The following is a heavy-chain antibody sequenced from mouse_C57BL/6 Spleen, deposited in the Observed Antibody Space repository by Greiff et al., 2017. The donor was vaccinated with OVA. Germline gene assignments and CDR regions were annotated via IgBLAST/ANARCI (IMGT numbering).Heavy chain of an antibody. CDR2: IYPGDGDT. D-gene: IGHD4-1*01. J-gene: IGHJ1*03. CDR3: ARLGNWYFDV. CDR1: GYAFSSYW. Sequence: QVHVKQSGAELVKPGASVKISCKASGYAFSSYWMNWVKQRPGKGLEWIGQIYPGDGDTNYNGKFKGKATLTADKSSSTAYMQLSSLTSEDSAVYFCARLGNWYFDVWGTGTTVTVSS. V-gene: IGHV1-80*01.